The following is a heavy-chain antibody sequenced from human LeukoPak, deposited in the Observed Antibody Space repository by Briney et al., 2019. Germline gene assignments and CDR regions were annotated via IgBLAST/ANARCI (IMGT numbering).Heavy chain of an antibody. CDR1: GYTFTSYG. CDR2: ISAYNGNT. V-gene: IGHV1-18*01. J-gene: IGHJ5*02. CDR3: ARDRGMVRGVISNWFDP. D-gene: IGHD3-10*01. Sequence: ASVKVSCKASGYTFTSYGISWVRQAPGQGLEWMGWISAYNGNTNYAQKLQGRVTMTTDTSTSTAYMELRSLRSDDTAVYYCARDRGMVRGVISNWFDPWGQGTLVTVSS.